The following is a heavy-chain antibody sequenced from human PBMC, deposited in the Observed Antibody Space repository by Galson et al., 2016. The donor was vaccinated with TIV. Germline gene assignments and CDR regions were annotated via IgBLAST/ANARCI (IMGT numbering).Heavy chain of an antibody. CDR1: GYTLNELS. J-gene: IGHJ3*01. V-gene: IGHV1-24*01. CDR3: VIGGLGGGFDL. CDR2: FDPQNGEP. Sequence: SVKVSCKVSGYTLNELSMHWVRQAPGKGLEWMGAFDPQNGEPIYAQSFQDKVAMTEDTSTDQRYMELTNLRSEDSAVYYCVIGGLGGGFDLWGQGTMVTVSS. D-gene: IGHD3-16*01.